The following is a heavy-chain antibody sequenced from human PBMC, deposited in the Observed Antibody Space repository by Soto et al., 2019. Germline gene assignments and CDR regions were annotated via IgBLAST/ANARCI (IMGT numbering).Heavy chain of an antibody. CDR1: GFTFSSYA. J-gene: IGHJ4*02. CDR3: ARDHKGPYYDILTGPDY. V-gene: IGHV3-30-3*01. CDR2: ISYDGSNK. Sequence: QVQLVESGGGVVQPGRSLRLSCAASGFTFSSYAMHWVRQAPGKGLEWVAVISYDGSNKYYADSVKGRFTISRDNSKNPLYLQMNSLRDEDTAVYYCARDHKGPYYDILTGPDYWGQGTLVTVSS. D-gene: IGHD3-9*01.